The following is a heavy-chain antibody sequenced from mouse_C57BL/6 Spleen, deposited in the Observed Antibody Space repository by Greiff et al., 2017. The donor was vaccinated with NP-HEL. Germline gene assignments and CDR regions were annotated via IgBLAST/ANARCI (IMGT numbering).Heavy chain of an antibody. CDR1: GFTFSDYG. J-gene: IGHJ4*01. CDR3: ARSWTYAMDY. Sequence: EVMLVESGGGLVKPGGSLKLSCAASGFTFSDYGMHWVRQAPEKGLEWVAYISSGSSTIYYADTVKGRFSISRDNAKNTLFLHMTSLRSEDTAMYYCARSWTYAMDYWGQGTSVTVSS. V-gene: IGHV5-17*01. CDR2: ISSGSSTI.